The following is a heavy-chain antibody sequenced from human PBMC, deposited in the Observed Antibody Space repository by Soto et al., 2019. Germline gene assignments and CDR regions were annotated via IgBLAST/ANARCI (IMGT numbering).Heavy chain of an antibody. CDR3: AREGGYSRCSGGSCYKQMAY. CDR1: GGTFSSYA. CDR2: IIPIFGTA. Sequence: GASVKVSCKASGGTFSSYAISWVRQAPGQGLEWMGGIIPIFGTANYAQKFQGRVTITADESTSTAYIELSSLRSEDTAVYYCAREGGYSRCSGGSCYKQMAYWGQGTLVTVSS. V-gene: IGHV1-69*13. D-gene: IGHD2-15*01. J-gene: IGHJ4*02.